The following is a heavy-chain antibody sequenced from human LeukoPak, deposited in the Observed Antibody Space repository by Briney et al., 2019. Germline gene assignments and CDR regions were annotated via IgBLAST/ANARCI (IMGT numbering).Heavy chain of an antibody. CDR3: ARDLSSTANREFDY. D-gene: IGHD1-14*01. V-gene: IGHV1-2*06. Sequence: ASVKVSCKASGYTFTGYFIHWVRQAPGRGLEWMGRINPNSGGAEYEQNFQGRVTMTRDTSINTAYMTLSGLTFDDTAMYYCARDLSSTANREFDYWGQGTVVTVSS. J-gene: IGHJ4*02. CDR2: INPNSGGA. CDR1: GYTFTGYF.